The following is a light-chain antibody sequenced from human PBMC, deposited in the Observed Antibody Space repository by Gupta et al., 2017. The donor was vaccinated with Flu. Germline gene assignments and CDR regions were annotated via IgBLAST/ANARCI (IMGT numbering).Light chain of an antibody. V-gene: IGLV2-14*01. Sequence: ITISCTGTSSDVGGYNYVSWYQQHPGKAPKLMIYEVSNRPSGVSNRFSGPKSGNTASLTISGLQAEDEADYYCSSYTSSSTLRVFGGGTKLTVL. CDR3: SSYTSSSTLRV. CDR1: SSDVGGYNY. CDR2: EVS. J-gene: IGLJ3*02.